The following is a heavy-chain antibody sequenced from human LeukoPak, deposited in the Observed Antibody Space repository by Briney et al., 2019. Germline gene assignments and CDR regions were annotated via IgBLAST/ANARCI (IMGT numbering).Heavy chain of an antibody. V-gene: IGHV3-9*01. J-gene: IGHJ4*02. D-gene: IGHD6-19*01. CDR1: GFTFDDYV. Sequence: PGGSLRLSCAASGFTFDDYVMHWVRQAPGKGLEWVSGINWNSGSIDYAGSVKGRFTISRDNAMNSLYLQMNTLRPEDTAVYYCAKGTQRGNSGWGYFFDQWGQGTLVTVSP. CDR3: AKGTQRGNSGWGYFFDQ. CDR2: INWNSGSI.